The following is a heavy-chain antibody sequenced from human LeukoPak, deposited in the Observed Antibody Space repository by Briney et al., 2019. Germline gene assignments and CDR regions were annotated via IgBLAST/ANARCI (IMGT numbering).Heavy chain of an antibody. CDR3: ARVGRDGYNYYFDY. Sequence: VASVKVSCKASVYTFTSYDINWVRQATGQGLEWMGWMNPNSGNTGYAQKFQGRVTITRNTSISTAYMELSSLRSEDTAVYYCARVGRDGYNYYFDYWGQGTLVTVSS. J-gene: IGHJ4*02. D-gene: IGHD5-24*01. CDR2: MNPNSGNT. V-gene: IGHV1-8*03. CDR1: VYTFTSYD.